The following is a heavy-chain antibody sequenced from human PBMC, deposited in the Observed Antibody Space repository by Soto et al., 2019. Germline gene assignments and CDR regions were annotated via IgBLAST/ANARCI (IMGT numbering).Heavy chain of an antibody. Sequence: QVQLQESGPGLVKPSQTLSLTCTVSGGSISSGGYYWSWIRQHPGKGLEWIGYIYYSGSTYYDPSLKSRVTISVDTSKNQFSLKLSSVTAADTAVYYCARDRFTMVRGVITYYYGMDVWGQGTTVTVSS. D-gene: IGHD3-10*01. V-gene: IGHV4-31*03. J-gene: IGHJ6*02. CDR1: GGSISSGGYY. CDR3: ARDRFTMVRGVITYYYGMDV. CDR2: IYYSGST.